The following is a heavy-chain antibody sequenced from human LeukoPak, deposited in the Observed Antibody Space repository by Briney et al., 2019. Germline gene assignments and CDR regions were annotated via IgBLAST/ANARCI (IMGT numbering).Heavy chain of an antibody. Sequence: AVGSLRLSCAASGFTFSSYWMHWVRQAPGKGLVWVSRINSDGSSTFYADSVKGRFTTSRDNAENTVYLQMNSLRGDDTAVYYCARIPGGSGSQYDYWGQGTLVIVSS. J-gene: IGHJ4*02. V-gene: IGHV3-74*01. CDR1: GFTFSSYW. CDR2: INSDGSST. CDR3: ARIPGGSGSQYDY. D-gene: IGHD3-10*01.